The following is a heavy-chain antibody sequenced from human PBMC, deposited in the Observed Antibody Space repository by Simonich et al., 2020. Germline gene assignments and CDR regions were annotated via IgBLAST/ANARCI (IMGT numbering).Heavy chain of an antibody. CDR1: GFTFSSYA. J-gene: IGHJ3*02. Sequence: QVQLVESGGGVVQPGRSLRLSCAASGFTFSSYAMHWVRQAPGKGLEWGAVISYDGRNKYYADSVKGRFTISRDNSKNTLYLQMNSLRAEDTAVYYCAREGAGNDAFDIWGQGTMVTVSS. CDR2: ISYDGRNK. CDR3: AREGAGNDAFDI. V-gene: IGHV3-30*07. D-gene: IGHD1-26*01.